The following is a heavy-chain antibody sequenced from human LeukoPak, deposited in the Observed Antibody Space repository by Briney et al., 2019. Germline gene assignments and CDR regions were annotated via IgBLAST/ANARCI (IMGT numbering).Heavy chain of an antibody. Sequence: GGSLRLSCAASGFTFSSYEMNWVRQAPGKGLEWVSAISGSGDSTYYADSVKGRFTISRDNSKNTLYLQMNSLRAEDTAVYYCAKDRSRELLFDYWGQGTLVTVSS. J-gene: IGHJ4*02. CDR1: GFTFSSYE. D-gene: IGHD1-26*01. CDR2: ISGSGDST. CDR3: AKDRSRELLFDY. V-gene: IGHV3-23*01.